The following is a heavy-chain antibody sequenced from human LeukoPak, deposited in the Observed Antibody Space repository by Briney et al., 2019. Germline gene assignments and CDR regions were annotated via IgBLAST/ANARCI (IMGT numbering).Heavy chain of an antibody. CDR2: ISGSGRNT. Sequence: GALRLSCETSGLTFSTYAMTWVRQAPGKGPEWISTISGSGRNTYYADSVKGRFTISRDNFRNTLYFQMNSLTAEDTALYYCAKDVGLLWFGTLDYWGQGILVTVSS. D-gene: IGHD3-10*01. V-gene: IGHV3-23*01. CDR3: AKDVGLLWFGTLDY. CDR1: GLTFSTYA. J-gene: IGHJ4*02.